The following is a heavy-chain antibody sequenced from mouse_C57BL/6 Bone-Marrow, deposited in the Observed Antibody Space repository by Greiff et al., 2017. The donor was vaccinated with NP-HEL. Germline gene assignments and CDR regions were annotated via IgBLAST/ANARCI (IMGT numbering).Heavy chain of an antibody. CDR2: ISSGSSTI. D-gene: IGHD3-3*01. CDR1: GFTFSDYG. J-gene: IGHJ2*01. Sequence: EVMLVESGGGLVKPGGSLKLSCAASGFTFSDYGMHWVRQAPEKGLEWVAYISSGSSTIYYADTVKGRFTISRDNAKNTLFLQMTSLRSADTAMYYCARRGLYYFDYWGQGTTLTVSS. V-gene: IGHV5-17*01. CDR3: ARRGLYYFDY.